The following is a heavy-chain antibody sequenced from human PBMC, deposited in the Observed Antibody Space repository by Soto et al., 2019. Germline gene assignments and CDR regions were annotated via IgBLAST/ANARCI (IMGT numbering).Heavy chain of an antibody. CDR3: SSAAVTGTAGLDF. V-gene: IGHV1-2*02. Sequence: QVLLLQSGAEVKKPGASVKVSCKASGYTFSGFYMHWVRQAPGQGLEWMGWINPNSGGIKSAEKFQGRVTMTRDTSISTAYMELSRLTSDDTAVYYCSSAAVTGTAGLDFWGQGTQVTVSS. J-gene: IGHJ4*02. CDR1: GYTFSGFY. D-gene: IGHD6-19*01. CDR2: INPNSGGI.